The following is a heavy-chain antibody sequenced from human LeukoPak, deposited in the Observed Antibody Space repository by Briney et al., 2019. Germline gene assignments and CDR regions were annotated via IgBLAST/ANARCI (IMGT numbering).Heavy chain of an antibody. D-gene: IGHD3-3*01. CDR2: ISYSGST. CDR3: AREGAPIGYYEGWFDP. CDR1: GDSISTYY. Sequence: SETLSLTCAVSGDSISTYYWSWIRQPPGKGLEWIGYISYSGSTNYNPSLKSRVTISMDTSKNQVSLKLTSVTAADTALYYCAREGAPIGYYEGWFDPWGQGTLVTVSS. V-gene: IGHV4-59*01. J-gene: IGHJ5*02.